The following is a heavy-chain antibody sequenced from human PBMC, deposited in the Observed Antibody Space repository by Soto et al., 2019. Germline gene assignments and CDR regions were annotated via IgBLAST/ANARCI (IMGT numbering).Heavy chain of an antibody. V-gene: IGHV3-33*01. CDR1: GFTFSSYG. CDR3: ARAGSDIVVVPAATSGFDY. Sequence: GGSLRLSCAASGFTFSSYGMHWVRQAPGKGLEWVAVIWYDGSNKYYADSVKGRFTISRDNSKNTLYLQMNSLRAEDTAVYYCARAGSDIVVVPAATSGFDYWGQGTLVTVSS. CDR2: IWYDGSNK. D-gene: IGHD2-2*01. J-gene: IGHJ4*02.